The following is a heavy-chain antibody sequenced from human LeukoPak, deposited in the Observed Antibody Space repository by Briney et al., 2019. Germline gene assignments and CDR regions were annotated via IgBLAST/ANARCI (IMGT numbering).Heavy chain of an antibody. D-gene: IGHD3-22*01. CDR1: GGSFSGYY. CDR3: ARWGRYYYDSSGYYRHFDY. J-gene: IGHJ4*02. V-gene: IGHV4-34*01. CDR2: INHSGST. Sequence: SETLSLTCAVYGGSFSGYYWSWIRQPPGKGLEWIGEINHSGSTNYNPSLKSRVTISVDTSKNQFSLKLSSVTAADTAVYYCARWGRYYYDSSGYYRHFDYWGQGTLVTVSS.